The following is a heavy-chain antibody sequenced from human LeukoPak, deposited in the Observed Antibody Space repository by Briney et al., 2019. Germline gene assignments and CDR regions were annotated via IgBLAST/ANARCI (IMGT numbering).Heavy chain of an antibody. D-gene: IGHD6-19*01. CDR1: GYTFTSYG. CDR2: ISAYNGNT. V-gene: IGHV1-18*01. CDR3: ARSSGWYKGGS. Sequence: ASVTLTFSASGYTFTSYGIRWVRLAPGQGLEWMGWISAYNGNTNYAQKLQGRVTMTTDTSTSTAYMELRSLRSDDTAVYYCARSSGWYKGGSLGQGTLVTVSS. J-gene: IGHJ5*01.